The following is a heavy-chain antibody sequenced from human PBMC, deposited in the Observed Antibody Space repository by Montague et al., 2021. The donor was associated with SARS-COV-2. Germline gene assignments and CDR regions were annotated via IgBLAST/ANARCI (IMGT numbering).Heavy chain of an antibody. Sequence: PELVKPRQTLTLTCTFSGFSLSTSGMCVSWIRQPPGKALEWLARXDWDDDKYYSTSLKTRLTISKDTSKNQVVLTMTNMDPVDTATYYCAREYSSGVYFDYWGQGTLVTVSS. D-gene: IGHD6-19*01. CDR2: XDWDDDK. CDR1: GFSLSTSGMC. J-gene: IGHJ4*02. V-gene: IGHV2-70*11. CDR3: AREYSSGVYFDY.